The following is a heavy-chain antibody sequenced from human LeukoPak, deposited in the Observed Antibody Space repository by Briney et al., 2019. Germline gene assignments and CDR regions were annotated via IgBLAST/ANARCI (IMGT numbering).Heavy chain of an antibody. CDR1: GGSISNSSYY. D-gene: IGHD5-24*01. CDR2: MYYSGST. J-gene: IGHJ4*02. V-gene: IGHV4-39*01. CDR3: ARHGRMGTINPSY. Sequence: SETLSLTCTVPGGSISNSSYYWGWIRQPPGKGLEWLGSMYYSGSTYYNPSLKSRATISVDTSKNQFSLKLSSVTAADTAVYYCARHGRMGTINPSYWGQGTLVTVSS.